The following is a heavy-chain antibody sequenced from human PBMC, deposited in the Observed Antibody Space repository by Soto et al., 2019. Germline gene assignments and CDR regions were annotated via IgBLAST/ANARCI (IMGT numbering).Heavy chain of an antibody. Sequence: QIPLKESGPTLVKPTQTLTLTCTFSGFSLNARGVSVGWICHPPGKALEWLAVIYCDDDKRYSPSLQSRLTITNDPSKSPAVLTMTNMDSADTPTYYGAHRYCSGGRCQDWCYWGLGTLVTVS. V-gene: IGHV2-5*02. CDR1: GFSLNARGVS. CDR2: IYCDDDK. D-gene: IGHD2-15*01. CDR3: AHRYCSGGRCQDWCY. J-gene: IGHJ4*02.